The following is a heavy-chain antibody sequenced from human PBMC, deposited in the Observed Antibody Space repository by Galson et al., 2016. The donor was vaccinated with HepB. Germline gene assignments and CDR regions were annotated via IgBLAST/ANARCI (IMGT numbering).Heavy chain of an antibody. D-gene: IGHD5-18*01. J-gene: IGHJ4*02. CDR3: ARAQWRQARRAAYFDY. Sequence: SLRLSCAASGFTFSDYWINWVRQAPGQGLEWVANIKRDGSQIYYVDSVKGRFTISRDNFQNSLFLQMNSLRAEDTAVYYCARAQWRQARRAAYFDYWGQGALVTVSS. CDR2: IKRDGSQI. V-gene: IGHV3-7*04. CDR1: GFTFSDYW.